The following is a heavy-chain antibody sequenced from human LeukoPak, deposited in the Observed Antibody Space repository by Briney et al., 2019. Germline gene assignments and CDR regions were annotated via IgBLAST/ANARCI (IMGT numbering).Heavy chain of an antibody. CDR2: IRYDGSNK. V-gene: IGHV3-30*02. CDR3: AKDPAYNYYGSGSYYRGYMDV. J-gene: IGHJ6*03. CDR1: GFTFSSYG. D-gene: IGHD3-10*01. Sequence: GGSLRLSCAASGFTFSSYGMHWVRQAPGKGLEWVAFIRYDGSNKYYADSVKGRFTISRDNSKNMLYLQMNSLRAEDTAVYYCAKDPAYNYYGSGSYYRGYMDVWGKGTTVTISS.